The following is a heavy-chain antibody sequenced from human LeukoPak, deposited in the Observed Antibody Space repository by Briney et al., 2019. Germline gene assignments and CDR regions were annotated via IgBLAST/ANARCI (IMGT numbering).Heavy chain of an antibody. CDR3: AKDRTPATRGVDY. Sequence: PGGSLRLSCAAFRFTFSTYAMSWVRQAPGKGLEWVSAISGSGGTTYYADSVKGRFTISRDNSKNTLYLQMNSLRAEDTALYYCAKDRTPATRGVDYWGQGTLVTVSS. D-gene: IGHD3-10*01. CDR1: RFTFSTYA. CDR2: ISGSGGTT. V-gene: IGHV3-23*01. J-gene: IGHJ4*02.